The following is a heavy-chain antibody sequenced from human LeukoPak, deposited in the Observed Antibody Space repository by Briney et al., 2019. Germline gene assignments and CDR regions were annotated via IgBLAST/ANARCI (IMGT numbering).Heavy chain of an antibody. D-gene: IGHD6-13*01. J-gene: IGHJ4*02. CDR2: IYYGGSA. Sequence: SETLSLSCTVSGGSVGSYYWSWIRQSPGKGLEWIGYIYYGGSANYNPSLKSRATISIDRSKNQFSLKLSSLTAADTAVYYCARHGSSYSFDYWGQGTLVTVSS. V-gene: IGHV4-59*08. CDR1: GGSVGSYY. CDR3: ARHGSSYSFDY.